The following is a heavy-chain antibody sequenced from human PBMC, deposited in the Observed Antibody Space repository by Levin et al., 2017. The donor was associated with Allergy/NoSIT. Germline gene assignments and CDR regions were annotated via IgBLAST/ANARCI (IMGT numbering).Heavy chain of an antibody. D-gene: IGHD3-10*01. CDR1: GFTFSGSW. J-gene: IGHJ4*02. CDR2: IRNDGSGT. CDR3: ARSYGGFDS. V-gene: IGHV3-74*03. Sequence: GGSLRLSCAAFGFTFSGSWMYWVRQVPGKGLEWVSLIRNDGSGTTYADSVKGRFTMSRDNAKNTLYLQMNSLRGEDTAIYYCARSYGGFDSWGQGTLVTVSS.